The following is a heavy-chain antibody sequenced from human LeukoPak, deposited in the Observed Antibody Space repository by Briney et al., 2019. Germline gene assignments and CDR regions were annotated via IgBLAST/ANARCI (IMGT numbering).Heavy chain of an antibody. V-gene: IGHV3-48*03. CDR2: ISSSGTI. D-gene: IGHD2-15*01. CDR1: GITFRSYE. J-gene: IGHJ3*01. Sequence: GGSLRLSCAASGITFRSYEMNWVRQAPGKGLEWVSYISSSGTIYYADSVKGRFTISRDNAKNSLYLHMNSLRAEDTAVYYCARGGYCSVGTCYSYNAFDLWGQGTMVTVSS. CDR3: ARGGYCSVGTCYSYNAFDL.